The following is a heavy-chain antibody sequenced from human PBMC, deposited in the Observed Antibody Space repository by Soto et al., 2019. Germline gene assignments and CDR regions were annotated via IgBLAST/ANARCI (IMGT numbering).Heavy chain of an antibody. V-gene: IGHV1-18*01. CDR3: AREKGYYYDSSGYYAREIDY. J-gene: IGHJ4*02. CDR2: ISAYNGNT. D-gene: IGHD3-22*01. Sequence: ASVKVSCKASVYTFTSNGISWVRQAPGQGLEWMGWISAYNGNTNYAQKLQGRVTMTTDTSTSTAYMELRSLRSDDTAVYYCAREKGYYYDSSGYYAREIDYWGQGTLVTVSS. CDR1: VYTFTSNG.